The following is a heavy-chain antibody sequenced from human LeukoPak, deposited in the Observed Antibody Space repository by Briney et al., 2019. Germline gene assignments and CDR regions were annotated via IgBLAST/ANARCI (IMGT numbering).Heavy chain of an antibody. V-gene: IGHV7-4-1*02. CDR1: GYTFTSYA. J-gene: IGHJ4*02. D-gene: IGHD3-22*01. CDR2: INTNTGNP. CDR3: ARDRSWGYYLRYYFDY. Sequence: ASVKVSGKASGYTFTSYAMNWVRQAPGQGLEWMGWINTNTGNPTYAQGFTGRFVFSLDTSVSTAYLQISSLKAEDTAVYYCARDRSWGYYLRYYFDYWGQGTLVTVSS.